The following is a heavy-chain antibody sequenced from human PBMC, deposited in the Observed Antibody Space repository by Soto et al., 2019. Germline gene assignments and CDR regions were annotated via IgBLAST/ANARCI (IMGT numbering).Heavy chain of an antibody. CDR3: ELEGIKGGRYGYAFDI. CDR1: GGSISSSSYY. D-gene: IGHD1-26*01. V-gene: IGHV4-39*01. CDR2: IYYSGST. J-gene: IGHJ3*02. Sequence: PSETLSLTCTVSGGSISSSSYYWGWIRQPPGKGLEWIGSIYYSGSTYYNPSLKSRVTISVDTSKNQFSLKLSSVTAADTAVYYCELEGIKGGRYGYAFDIWGQGKMVPVSS.